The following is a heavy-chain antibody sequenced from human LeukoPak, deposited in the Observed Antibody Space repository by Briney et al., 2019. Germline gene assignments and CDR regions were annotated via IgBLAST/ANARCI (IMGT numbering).Heavy chain of an antibody. J-gene: IGHJ4*02. CDR2: IYSGGST. CDR3: AGAHYSSGWYVGRGYYFDY. D-gene: IGHD6-19*01. V-gene: IGHV3-66*02. CDR1: GFTVSSNY. Sequence: GGSLRLSCAASGFTVSSNYMSWVRQAPGKGLEWVSGIYSGGSTYYADSVKGRFTISRDNSKNTLYLQMNSLRAEDTAVYYCAGAHYSSGWYVGRGYYFDYWGQGTLVTVSS.